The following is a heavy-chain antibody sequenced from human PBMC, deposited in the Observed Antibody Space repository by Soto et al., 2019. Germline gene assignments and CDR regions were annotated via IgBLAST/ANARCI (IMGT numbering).Heavy chain of an antibody. CDR2: ISGSGGST. CDR1: GFTFSSYA. Sequence: GGSLRLSCAASGFTFSSYAMSWVRQAPGKGLEWVSAISGSGGSTYYADSVKGRFTISRDNSKNTLYLQMNSLRAEDTAVYYCAKDRVIIFGVVIQGYFDYWGQGTLVTVSS. V-gene: IGHV3-23*01. CDR3: AKDRVIIFGVVIQGYFDY. J-gene: IGHJ4*02. D-gene: IGHD3-3*01.